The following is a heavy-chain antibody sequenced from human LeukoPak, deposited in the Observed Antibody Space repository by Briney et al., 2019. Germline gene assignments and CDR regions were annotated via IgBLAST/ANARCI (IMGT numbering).Heavy chain of an antibody. CDR3: ARDYNYAFDN. CDR1: GFPFIEYS. D-gene: IGHD1-1*01. J-gene: IGHJ4*02. Sequence: GGSLRLSCTASGFPFIEYSMNWVRQAPGKGLEWISYIGIDSGNTKYADSVRGRFTISADKAKNSLYLQMNSLRVEDTAVYYCARDYNYAFDNWGQGTLVSVAS. V-gene: IGHV3-48*01. CDR2: IGIDSGNT.